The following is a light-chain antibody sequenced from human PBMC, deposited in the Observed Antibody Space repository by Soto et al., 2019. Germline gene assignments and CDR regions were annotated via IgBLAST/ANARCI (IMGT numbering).Light chain of an antibody. CDR1: QSISSW. CDR3: QQYNSYSR. CDR2: KAS. V-gene: IGKV1-5*03. J-gene: IGKJ1*01. Sequence: FQVTHSTSTVSVSIGDRVTIPFRASQSISSWLALYQQKPGKAPKLLIYKASSLESGVPSMFSGSRSGTEFTLTISSLQPDDFATYYCQQYNSYSRFGQGTKVDI.